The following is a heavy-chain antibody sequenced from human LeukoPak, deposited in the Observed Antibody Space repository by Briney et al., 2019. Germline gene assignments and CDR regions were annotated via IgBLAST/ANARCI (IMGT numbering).Heavy chain of an antibody. CDR1: GYSISSSNW. J-gene: IGHJ4*02. D-gene: IGHD3-10*01. CDR3: ARWNYVSGGWALDC. CDR2: IYYSGST. V-gene: IGHV4-28*01. Sequence: SDTLSLTCAVSGYSISSSNWWGWIRQPPGKGLEWIGYIYYSGSTYYNPSLKSRVTMSVDTSKNQFSLKLSSVTAVDTAIYYCARWNYVSGGWALDCWGQGTLVTVSS.